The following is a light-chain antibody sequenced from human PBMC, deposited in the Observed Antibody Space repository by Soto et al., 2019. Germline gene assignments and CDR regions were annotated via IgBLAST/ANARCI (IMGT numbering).Light chain of an antibody. J-gene: IGLJ3*02. CDR1: SGHSSYA. V-gene: IGLV4-69*01. Sequence: QSVLTQSPSASASLGDSVKLTCTLSSGHSSYAIAWHQQQPEKGPRYLMKLNSDGSHSKGDGIPDRFSGSSSGAERYLTISSLQEEDEADYYCQTWGTGTWVFGGGTKLTVL. CDR3: QTWGTGTWV. CDR2: LNSDGSH.